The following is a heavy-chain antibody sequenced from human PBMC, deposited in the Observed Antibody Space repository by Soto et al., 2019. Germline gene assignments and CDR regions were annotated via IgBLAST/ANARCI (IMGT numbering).Heavy chain of an antibody. Sequence: ASVKGYCKASGGTFSSYAISWVRQAPGQGLEWMGGIIPIFGTANYAQKFQGRVTITADESTSTAYMELSSLRSEDTAVYYCARGQAAPGTAQAFXIWDQGTMVTVS. CDR3: ARGQAAPGTAQAFXI. CDR1: GGTFSSYA. CDR2: IIPIFGTA. D-gene: IGHD6-13*01. J-gene: IGHJ3*02. V-gene: IGHV1-69*13.